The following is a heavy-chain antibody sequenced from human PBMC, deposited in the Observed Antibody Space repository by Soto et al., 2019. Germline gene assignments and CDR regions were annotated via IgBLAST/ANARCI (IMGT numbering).Heavy chain of an antibody. CDR1: GGSFSGYY. Sequence: KPSETLSLTCAVYGGSFSGYYWSWIRQPPGKGLEWIGEINHSGSTNYNPSLKSRVTISVDTSKNQFSLKLSSVTAADTAVYYCARVRRITIFGVVPLGMDVWGQGTTVTVSS. CDR2: INHSGST. D-gene: IGHD3-3*01. J-gene: IGHJ6*02. CDR3: ARVRRITIFGVVPLGMDV. V-gene: IGHV4-34*01.